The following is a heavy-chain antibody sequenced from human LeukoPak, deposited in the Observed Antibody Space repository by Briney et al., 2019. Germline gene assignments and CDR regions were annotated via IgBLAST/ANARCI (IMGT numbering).Heavy chain of an antibody. Sequence: GGSLRLSCAASGFTFSSYAMSWVRQAPGKGLEWVSAISGSGGSTYYADSVKGRFTISRDNSKNTLYLQMNSLRAEDTAVYYCARNRPLWFGELGAFDIWGQGTMVTVSS. D-gene: IGHD3-10*01. J-gene: IGHJ3*02. CDR2: ISGSGGST. CDR3: ARNRPLWFGELGAFDI. V-gene: IGHV3-23*01. CDR1: GFTFSSYA.